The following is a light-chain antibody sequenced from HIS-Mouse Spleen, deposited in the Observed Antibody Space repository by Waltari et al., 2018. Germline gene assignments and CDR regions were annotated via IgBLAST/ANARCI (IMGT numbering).Light chain of an antibody. Sequence: QSALTQPRSVSGSPGQSVTISCTGPRRDFGGYNYVSWDQHHPGTAPKRMMYDVSKRPSGVPDRFSGSKSGNTASLTISGLQAEDEADYYCCSYAGSYTLWVFGGGTKLTVL. V-gene: IGLV2-11*01. CDR2: DVS. CDR1: RRDFGGYNY. J-gene: IGLJ3*02. CDR3: CSYAGSYTLWV.